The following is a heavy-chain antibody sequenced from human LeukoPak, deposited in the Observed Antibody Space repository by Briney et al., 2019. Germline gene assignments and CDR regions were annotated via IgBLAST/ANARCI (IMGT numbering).Heavy chain of an antibody. V-gene: IGHV1-2*02. CDR2: INPNSGGT. J-gene: IGHJ5*02. D-gene: IGHD3-22*01. Sequence: GASVKVSCKASGYTFTGYYMHWVRQAPGQGLEWMGWINPNSGGTNYAQKFQGRVTMTRDTSISTAYMELSRLRSDDTAVYYCARDQKNYDSSGYNPWGQGTLVTVSP. CDR3: ARDQKNYDSSGYNP. CDR1: GYTFTGYY.